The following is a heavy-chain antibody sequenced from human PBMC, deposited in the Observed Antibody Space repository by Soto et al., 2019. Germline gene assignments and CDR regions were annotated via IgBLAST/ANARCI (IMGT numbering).Heavy chain of an antibody. CDR1: GFTFSSYG. V-gene: IGHV3-30*18. J-gene: IGHJ3*02. Sequence: GGSLRLSCAASGFTFSSYGMHWVRQAPGKGLEWVAVISYDGSNKYYADSVKGRFTISRDNSKNTLYLQMNSLRAEDTAVYYCAKGSGTLNAFDIWGQGTMVTVS. CDR3: AKGSGTLNAFDI. D-gene: IGHD6-13*01. CDR2: ISYDGSNK.